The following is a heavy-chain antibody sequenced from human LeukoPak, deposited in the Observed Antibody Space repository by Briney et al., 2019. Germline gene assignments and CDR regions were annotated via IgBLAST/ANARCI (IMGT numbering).Heavy chain of an antibody. V-gene: IGHV4-34*01. CDR3: ARGLLLHSI. Sequence: PSETLSLTCAVYGGSFSGYYWSWIRQPPGKGLEWIGEINHSGSTSYNPSLKSRVTISVDTSKNQFSLKLSSVTAADTAVYYCARGLLLHSIWGQGTMVTVSS. CDR2: INHSGST. J-gene: IGHJ3*02. CDR1: GGSFSGYY. D-gene: IGHD3-22*01.